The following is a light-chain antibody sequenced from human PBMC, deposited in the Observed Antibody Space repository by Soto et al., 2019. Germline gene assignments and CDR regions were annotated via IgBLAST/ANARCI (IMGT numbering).Light chain of an antibody. CDR3: AACDDSLNGVV. CDR1: SSNNGSNT. Sequence: QSVLTQPPSASGTPGQRGTIYCSGSSSNNGSNTLNWYQQLPGTAPKLLIYSNNQRPSGVPDRFSGSKSGTSASLAISGLQSEDESDYYCAACDDSLNGVVFGGGTKLTVL. CDR2: SNN. V-gene: IGLV1-44*01. J-gene: IGLJ2*01.